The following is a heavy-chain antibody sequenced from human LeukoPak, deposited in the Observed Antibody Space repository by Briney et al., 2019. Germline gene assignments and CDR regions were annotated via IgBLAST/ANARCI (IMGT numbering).Heavy chain of an antibody. D-gene: IGHD3-10*01. V-gene: IGHV5-51*01. Sequence: GESLQISCKGSGYSFTSYWIGWVRQMPGKGLEWMGIIYPGDSDTRYSPSFQGQVTISADKSISTAYLQWSSLKASDTAMYYCTTRLLWFGELLADFDYWGQGTLVTVSS. CDR3: TTRLLWFGELLADFDY. CDR2: IYPGDSDT. J-gene: IGHJ4*02. CDR1: GYSFTSYW.